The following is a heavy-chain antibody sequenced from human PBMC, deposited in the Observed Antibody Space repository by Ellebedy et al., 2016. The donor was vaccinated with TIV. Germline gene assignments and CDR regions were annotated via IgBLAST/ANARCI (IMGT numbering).Heavy chain of an antibody. D-gene: IGHD1-1*01. J-gene: IGHJ2*01. Sequence: ASVKVSCKSSGYSFTTYGISWVRQAPGQGLEWMGWISAYNGNTKYAQKFQGRVTMTRDTSTSTAYIELRRLRPDDTAVYYCARSKQQLVPPGYYYFDLWGRGTLVTVSS. CDR1: GYSFTTYG. V-gene: IGHV1-18*01. CDR2: ISAYNGNT. CDR3: ARSKQQLVPPGYYYFDL.